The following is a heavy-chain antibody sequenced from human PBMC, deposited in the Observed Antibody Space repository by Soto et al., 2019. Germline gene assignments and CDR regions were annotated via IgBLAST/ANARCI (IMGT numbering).Heavy chain of an antibody. CDR2: IYYSGST. D-gene: IGHD5-18*01. Sequence: SETLSLTCTVSGGSISSYYWSWIRQPPGKGLEWIGYIYYSGSTNYNPSLKSRVTISVDTSKNQFSLKLSSVTAAGTAVYYCARGQLWALVDYWGQGTLVTVSS. V-gene: IGHV4-59*01. J-gene: IGHJ4*02. CDR3: ARGQLWALVDY. CDR1: GGSISSYY.